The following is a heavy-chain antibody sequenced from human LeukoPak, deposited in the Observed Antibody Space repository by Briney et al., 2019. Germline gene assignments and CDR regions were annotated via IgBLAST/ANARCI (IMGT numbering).Heavy chain of an antibody. CDR1: GASITSYY. J-gene: IGHJ4*02. D-gene: IGHD3-3*01. Sequence: PSETLSLTCTVSGASITSYYWGWIRQPPVKGLEWIGSITSSGSTNYNPSLKSRVTISLDTSKNQFSLKLSSVTAADTAVYYCARRFLGVEFDYWGQGTLVTVSS. CDR3: ARRFLGVEFDY. V-gene: IGHV4-59*01. CDR2: ITSSGST.